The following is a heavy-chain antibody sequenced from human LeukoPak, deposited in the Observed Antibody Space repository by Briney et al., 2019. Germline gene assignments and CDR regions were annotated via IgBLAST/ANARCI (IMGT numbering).Heavy chain of an antibody. CDR1: GGSMNSDNW. CDR3: ARGGNWVFDY. Sequence: PSETLSLTCAVSGGSMNSDNWWSWVRQPPGKGLEWIGEISRSGHTNFNPSLKSRITISIDKSKNQFSLKLSSVTAADTAVYYCARGGNWVFDYWGPGTLVTVSS. J-gene: IGHJ4*02. CDR2: ISRSGHT. D-gene: IGHD1-1*01. V-gene: IGHV4-4*02.